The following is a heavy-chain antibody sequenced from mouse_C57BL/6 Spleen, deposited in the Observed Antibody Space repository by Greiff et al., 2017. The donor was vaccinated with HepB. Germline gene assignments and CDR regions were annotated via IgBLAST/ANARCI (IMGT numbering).Heavy chain of an antibody. CDR2: ISDGGSYT. CDR1: GFTFSSYA. J-gene: IGHJ1*03. D-gene: IGHD1-1*02. CDR3: ARVYYGGRGYFDV. Sequence: EVHLVESGGGLVKPGGSLKLSCAASGFTFSSYAMSWVRQTPEKRLEWVATISDGGSYTYYPDNVKGRFTISRDKAKNNLYLQMSHLKSEDTAMYYCARVYYGGRGYFDVWGTGTTVTVSS. V-gene: IGHV5-4*01.